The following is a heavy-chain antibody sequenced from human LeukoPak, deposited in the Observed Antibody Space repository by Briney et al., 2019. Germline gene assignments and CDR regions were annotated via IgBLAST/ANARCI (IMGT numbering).Heavy chain of an antibody. CDR1: AYTFTGYY. Sequence: GASVKVSCKASAYTFTGYYMHWVRQAPGQGLEWMGWIYPNSGGTNYAQKFQGRVTMRRDTTISTAYMELSRLRSDDTAVYYCARSEQFPSYMDVWGKGTTVTVSS. D-gene: IGHD6-19*01. J-gene: IGHJ6*03. V-gene: IGHV1-2*02. CDR3: ARSEQFPSYMDV. CDR2: IYPNSGGT.